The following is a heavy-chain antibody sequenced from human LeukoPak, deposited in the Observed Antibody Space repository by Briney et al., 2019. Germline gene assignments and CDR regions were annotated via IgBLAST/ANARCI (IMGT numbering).Heavy chain of an antibody. CDR2: IYPGDSDT. V-gene: IGHV5-51*01. J-gene: IGHJ5*02. Sequence: GESLKISCKGLGYKFTDYWIGWVRPMPGKGLEWMRIIYPGDSDTRYSPSFQGLVTISADKSITTAYLHWSSLKASDSAMFYCARGFCSASGCDNWFDPWGQGTLVTVSS. CDR1: GYKFTDYW. CDR3: ARGFCSASGCDNWFDP. D-gene: IGHD2-15*01.